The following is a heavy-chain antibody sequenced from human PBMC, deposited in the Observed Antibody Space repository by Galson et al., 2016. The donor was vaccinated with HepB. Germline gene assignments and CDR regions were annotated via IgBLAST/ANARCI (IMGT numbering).Heavy chain of an antibody. CDR3: ARHYPSLHRDAFDI. D-gene: IGHD1-26*01. CDR2: IYHSGNT. CDR1: GGSISSGYW. Sequence: SETLSLTCAVSGGSISSGYWWSWVRQPPGKGLEWIGEIYHSGNTNYNPSLKSRVTMSVDKSKNQLSLKLSSVTAADTAVYYCARHYPSLHRDAFDIWGQGTMVTVSS. V-gene: IGHV4-4*02. J-gene: IGHJ3*02.